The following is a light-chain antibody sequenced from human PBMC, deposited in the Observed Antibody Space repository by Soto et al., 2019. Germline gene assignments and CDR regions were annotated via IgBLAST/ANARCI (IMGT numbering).Light chain of an antibody. CDR1: SSNIGSNT. CDR2: NNN. J-gene: IGLJ3*02. V-gene: IGLV1-44*01. Sequence: QSVLTQPPSASGTPRQRVTISCSGSSSNIGSNTVNWYQQLPGTAPKLLIYNNNQRPSGVPDRISGSKSGTSASLAISGLQSEDEADYYCAAWDDRLNGWVFGGGTKVTVL. CDR3: AAWDDRLNGWV.